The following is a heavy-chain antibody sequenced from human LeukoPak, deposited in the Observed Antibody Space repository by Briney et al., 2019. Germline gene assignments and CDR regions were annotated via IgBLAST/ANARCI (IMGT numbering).Heavy chain of an antibody. CDR1: LYTFTDYY. V-gene: IGHV1-46*01. CDR2: INPDGGNT. CDR3: ARIRDGYNDAYDI. D-gene: IGHD5-24*01. J-gene: IGHJ3*02. Sequence: ASVKVSCKASLYTFTDYYMHWVRQAPGQGLEWMGLINPDGGNTNYAQNFQGRVTLTRDTSTSTVYMELSSLRSEDTAIYYCARIRDGYNDAYDIWGQGTVVTAPS.